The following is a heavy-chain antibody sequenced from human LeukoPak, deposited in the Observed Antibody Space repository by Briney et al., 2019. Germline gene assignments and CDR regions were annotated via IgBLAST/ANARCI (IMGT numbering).Heavy chain of an antibody. D-gene: IGHD5-12*01. Sequence: SVKVSFKASGGTFTSYAISWVRQAPGPGLEWMGRIIPILGIANYAQKFQGRVTITADKSTSTAYMELSSLRSEDTAVYYCAREASEYSGYVGYWGQGTLVTVSS. J-gene: IGHJ4*02. CDR3: AREASEYSGYVGY. CDR1: GGTFTSYA. V-gene: IGHV1-69*04. CDR2: IIPILGIA.